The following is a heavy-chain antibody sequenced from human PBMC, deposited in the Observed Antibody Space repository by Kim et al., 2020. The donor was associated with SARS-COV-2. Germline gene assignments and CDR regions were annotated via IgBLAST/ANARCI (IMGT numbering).Heavy chain of an antibody. V-gene: IGHV3-48*02. D-gene: IGHD6-19*01. CDR3: ARGRGWYDGMAN. Sequence: YAASVKGRVPSSRDNAKNSLYRQMSSLGDEDTAVYYCARGRGWYDGMANWGQGTLVTVSS. J-gene: IGHJ4*02.